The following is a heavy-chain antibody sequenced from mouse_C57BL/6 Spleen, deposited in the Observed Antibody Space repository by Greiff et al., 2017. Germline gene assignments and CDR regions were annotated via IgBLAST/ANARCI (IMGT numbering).Heavy chain of an antibody. CDR1: GYSFTGYY. J-gene: IGHJ3*01. Sequence: EVQLQQSGPELVKPGASVKISCKASGYSFTGYYMNWVKQSPEKSLEWIGEINPITGGTTYNQKFKAKATLTVDKSSSTAYMQRKSLTSEDAAVYYCARGEYYGSSPWFAYWGQGTLVTVSA. CDR2: INPITGGT. V-gene: IGHV1-42*01. CDR3: ARGEYYGSSPWFAY. D-gene: IGHD1-1*01.